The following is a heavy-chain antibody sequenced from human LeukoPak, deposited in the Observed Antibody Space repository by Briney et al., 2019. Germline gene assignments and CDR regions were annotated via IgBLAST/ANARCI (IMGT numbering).Heavy chain of an antibody. Sequence: SETLSLTCTVSGGSISSSSYYWGWIRQPPGKGLEWIGSIYYSGSTYYNPSLKSRVTISVDTSKNQFSLKLSSVTAADPAVYYCARHGLWWESTRGFDYWGQGTLVTVSS. CDR2: IYYSGST. D-gene: IGHD1-26*01. CDR1: GGSISSSSYY. J-gene: IGHJ4*02. CDR3: ARHGLWWESTRGFDY. V-gene: IGHV4-39*01.